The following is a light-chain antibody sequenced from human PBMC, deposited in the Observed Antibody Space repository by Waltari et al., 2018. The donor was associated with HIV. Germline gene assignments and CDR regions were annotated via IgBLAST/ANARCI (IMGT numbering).Light chain of an antibody. CDR3: CSYAGSSTWV. V-gene: IGLV2-23*02. CDR1: SSAVGGYNI. Sequence: QSALTQPASVSGSPGQSITISCPGTSSAVGGYNIVSWYQQHPGKAPKLMIHDVIKRPSGVSTRFSGSKSGNTASMTISGLQADDEADYYCCSYAGSSTWVFGGGTKLTVL. CDR2: DVI. J-gene: IGLJ3*02.